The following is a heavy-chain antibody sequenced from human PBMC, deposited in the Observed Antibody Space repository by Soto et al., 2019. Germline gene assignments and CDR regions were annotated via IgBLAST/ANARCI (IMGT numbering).Heavy chain of an antibody. CDR2: IIPMFGTP. J-gene: IGHJ4*02. CDR3: VRFYGSGSYSLVDK. D-gene: IGHD3-10*01. V-gene: IGHV1-69*01. Sequence: QVQLVQSGADVKKSGSSVKVSCKASGGTFNTDGFNWVRQAPGQGLEWMGGIIPMFGTPNYAQKFQARVTIVADEFTRSVYTELSSLQSEDTAVYYCVRFYGSGSYSLVDKWGQGTLVTISS. CDR1: GGTFNTDG.